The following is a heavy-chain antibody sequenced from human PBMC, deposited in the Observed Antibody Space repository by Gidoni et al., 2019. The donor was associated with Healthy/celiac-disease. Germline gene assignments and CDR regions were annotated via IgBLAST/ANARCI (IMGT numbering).Heavy chain of an antibody. D-gene: IGHD5-12*01. CDR3: AKELSGRDGYNYSYYYYYGMDV. CDR2: ISGSGGST. Sequence: EVQLLESGGGLVQPGGSLRLSCAASGFPFSSYAMSWVRQAPGKGLEWVSAISGSGGSTYYADSVKGRFTISRDNSKNTLYLQMNSLRAEDTAVYYCAKELSGRDGYNYSYYYYYGMDVWGQGTTVTVSS. CDR1: GFPFSSYA. V-gene: IGHV3-23*01. J-gene: IGHJ6*02.